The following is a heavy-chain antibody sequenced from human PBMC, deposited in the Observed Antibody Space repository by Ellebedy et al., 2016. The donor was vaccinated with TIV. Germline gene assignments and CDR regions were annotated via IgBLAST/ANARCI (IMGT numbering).Heavy chain of an antibody. CDR3: ARDFEQLVPSYFDY. J-gene: IGHJ4*02. CDR1: GGTFSSYA. CDR2: IIPIFGTA. V-gene: IGHV1-69*13. Sequence: ASVKVSCKASGGTFSSYAISWVRQAPGQGLEWMGGIIPIFGTANYAQKFQGRVTITADESTSTAYMELSSLRSEDTAVYYCARDFEQLVPSYFDYWGQGTLVTVSS. D-gene: IGHD6-13*01.